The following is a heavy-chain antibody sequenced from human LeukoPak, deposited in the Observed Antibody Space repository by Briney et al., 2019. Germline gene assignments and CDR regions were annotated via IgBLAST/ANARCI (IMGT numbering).Heavy chain of an antibody. CDR1: GFTFSSYA. CDR2: ISERGGST. J-gene: IGHJ4*02. D-gene: IGHD3-10*01. CDR3: AKRGIVIRAVIIIGFHKEAYYFDY. Sequence: GGSLRLSCAASGFTFSSYAMSWVRQAPGKGLEWVSGISERGGSTNYADSVKGRFIISRDTSKNTVYLQMNSLRVEDTAVYFCAKRGIVIRAVIIIGFHKEAYYFDYWGQGILVTVSS. V-gene: IGHV3-23*01.